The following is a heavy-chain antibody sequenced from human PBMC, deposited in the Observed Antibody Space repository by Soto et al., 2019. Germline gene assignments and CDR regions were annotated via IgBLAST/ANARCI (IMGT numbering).Heavy chain of an antibody. J-gene: IGHJ4*02. Sequence: GGSLRLSCPASGFTFSSYAMHWVRQVPGKGLEWVAVMSYDGSNKYYADSVKGRFTISRDNSKDTLYLQMNSLRAEDTAVYYCARAPRNSKGDYWGQGTLVTVSS. D-gene: IGHD3-22*01. CDR2: MSYDGSNK. V-gene: IGHV3-30-3*01. CDR3: ARAPRNSKGDY. CDR1: GFTFSSYA.